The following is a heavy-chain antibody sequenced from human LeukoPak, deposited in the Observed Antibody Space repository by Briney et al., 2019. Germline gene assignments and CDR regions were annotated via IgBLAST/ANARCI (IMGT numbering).Heavy chain of an antibody. Sequence: PEGSLRLSCAASGFTFSSYAMSWVRQAPGKGLEWVSAISGSGGSTYYADSVKGRFTISRDNSKNTLYLQMNSLRAEDTAVYYCAKNPFRLIAARVLFDYWGQGTLVTVSS. CDR2: ISGSGGST. CDR1: GFTFSSYA. D-gene: IGHD6-6*01. V-gene: IGHV3-23*01. CDR3: AKNPFRLIAARVLFDY. J-gene: IGHJ4*02.